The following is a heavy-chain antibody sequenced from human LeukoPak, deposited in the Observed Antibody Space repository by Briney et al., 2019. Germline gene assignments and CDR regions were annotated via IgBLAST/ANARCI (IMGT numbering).Heavy chain of an antibody. CDR2: IYYSGST. V-gene: IGHV4-59*08. CDR1: GGSISSYY. Sequence: SETPSLTCTVSGGSISSYYWSWIRQPPGKGLEWIGYIYYSGSTNYNPSLKSRVTISVDTSKNQFSLKLSSVTAADTAVYYCARLEGWFDPWGQGTLVTVSS. CDR3: ARLEGWFDP. J-gene: IGHJ5*02.